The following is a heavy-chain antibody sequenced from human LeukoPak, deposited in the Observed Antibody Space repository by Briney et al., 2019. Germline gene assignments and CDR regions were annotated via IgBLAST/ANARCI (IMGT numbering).Heavy chain of an antibody. CDR1: GCSFTSYW. D-gene: IGHD1-26*01. CDR3: ARSNGVGATQY. J-gene: IGHJ4*02. Sequence: GESLKISCKGSGCSFTSYWISWVRQMPGKGLEWMGIMYPGDSDTRYSPSFQGQVTISADKSINTAYLQWSSLKASDTAIYYCARSNGVGATQYWGQGTLVTVSS. V-gene: IGHV5-51*01. CDR2: MYPGDSDT.